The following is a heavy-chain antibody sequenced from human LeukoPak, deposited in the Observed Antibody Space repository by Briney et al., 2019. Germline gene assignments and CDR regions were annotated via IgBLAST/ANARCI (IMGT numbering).Heavy chain of an antibody. CDR1: GYSISSGYY. Sequence: SETLSLTCTVSGYSISSGYYWGWIRPPPGKGLEWIGSIYHSGSTYYNPSLKSRVTISVDTSKNQFSLKLSSVTAADTPVYYCARVIRQQLGIDYWGQGTLVTVSS. V-gene: IGHV4-38-2*02. J-gene: IGHJ4*02. CDR3: ARVIRQQLGIDY. D-gene: IGHD6-13*01. CDR2: IYHSGST.